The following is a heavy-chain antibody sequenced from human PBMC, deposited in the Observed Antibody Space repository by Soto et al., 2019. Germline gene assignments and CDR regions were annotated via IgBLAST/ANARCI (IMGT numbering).Heavy chain of an antibody. D-gene: IGHD2-2*01. CDR3: AMVVPAATYYYYYMDV. V-gene: IGHV3-48*01. J-gene: IGHJ6*03. CDR2: ISSSSSTI. Sequence: EVQLVESGGGLVQPGGSPRLSCAASGFTFSSYSMNWVRQAPGKGLEWVSYISSSSSTIYYADSVKGRFTISRDNAKNSLYLQMNSLRAEDTAVYYCAMVVPAATYYYYYMDVWGKGTTVTVSS. CDR1: GFTFSSYS.